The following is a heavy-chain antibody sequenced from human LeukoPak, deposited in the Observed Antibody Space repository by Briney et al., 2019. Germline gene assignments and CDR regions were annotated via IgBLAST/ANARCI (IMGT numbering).Heavy chain of an antibody. D-gene: IGHD3-10*01. CDR2: IYYDGST. CDR1: GDSSGNSAYY. V-gene: IGHV4-39*01. Sequence: SETLSLTCTVSGDSSGNSAYYWGWIRQPPGKALEWIGSIYYDGSTYYNPSLKSRVTISVDTSTNQLALKLTSVTAADTAVYYCARNWLHGTGSYYFDYWGQGTLVTVSS. J-gene: IGHJ4*02. CDR3: ARNWLHGTGSYYFDY.